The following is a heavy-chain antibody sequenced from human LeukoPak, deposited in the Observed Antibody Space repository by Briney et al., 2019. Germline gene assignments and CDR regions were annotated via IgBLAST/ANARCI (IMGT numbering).Heavy chain of an antibody. Sequence: PGRSLRLSCAASGFSFSTYWLSWVRQAPGKGLEWVANMKPDGSEIYYVDSVKGRFIISRDNAKNSLYLQMNSLRVEDTAVYYCARDSDVATYDYWGQGTLVTVSS. CDR1: GFSFSTYW. CDR2: MKPDGSEI. D-gene: IGHD5-12*01. V-gene: IGHV3-7*01. J-gene: IGHJ4*02. CDR3: ARDSDVATYDY.